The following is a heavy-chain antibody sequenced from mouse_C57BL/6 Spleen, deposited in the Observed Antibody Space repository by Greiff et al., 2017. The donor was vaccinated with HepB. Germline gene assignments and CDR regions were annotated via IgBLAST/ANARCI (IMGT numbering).Heavy chain of an antibody. CDR3: ARGHSSGPFDY. CDR1: GYSITSGYY. V-gene: IGHV3-6*01. J-gene: IGHJ2*01. Sequence: VQLQQSGPGLVKPSQSLSLTCSVTGYSITSGYYWNWIRQFPGNKLEWMGYISYDGSNNYNPSLKNRISITRDTSKNQFFLKLNSVTTEDTATYYCARGHSSGPFDYWGQGTTLTVSS. CDR2: ISYDGSN. D-gene: IGHD3-1*01.